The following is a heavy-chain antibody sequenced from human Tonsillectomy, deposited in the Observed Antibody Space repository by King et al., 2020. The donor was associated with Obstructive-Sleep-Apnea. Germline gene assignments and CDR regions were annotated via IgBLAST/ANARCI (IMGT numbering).Heavy chain of an antibody. D-gene: IGHD6-13*01. J-gene: IGHJ4*02. CDR2: IDLDDDK. CDR1: GFSLSTSGMV. CDR3: ARARYSSSWKYFDY. Sequence: TLKESGPALVKPTQTLTLTCTFSGFSLSTSGMVVSWIRQPPGEALEWIARIDLDDDKYYSTSLKTSLNISKDTSNNKVVLTMTDMDPVDTATYYCARARYSSSWKYFDYWGQGTLVTVSS. V-gene: IGHV2-70*10.